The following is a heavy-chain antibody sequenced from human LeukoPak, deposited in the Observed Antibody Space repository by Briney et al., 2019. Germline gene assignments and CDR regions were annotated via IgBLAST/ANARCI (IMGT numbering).Heavy chain of an antibody. CDR2: ISDTGDNT. V-gene: IGHV3-23*01. CDR3: AKDASDYWRLVWFDP. Sequence: GGSLRLSCAASEFTFSSYSMNWVRQAPGKGLEWVSAISDTGDNTYYADSVKGRYTISRDNSKNTMYLEMNSLRAEDTAVYYCAKDASDYWRLVWFDPWGQGTPVIVSS. CDR1: EFTFSSYS. J-gene: IGHJ5*02. D-gene: IGHD4/OR15-4a*01.